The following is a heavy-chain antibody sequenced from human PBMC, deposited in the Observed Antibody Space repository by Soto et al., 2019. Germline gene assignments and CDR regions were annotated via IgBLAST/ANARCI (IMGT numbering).Heavy chain of an antibody. CDR2: INPNNGVT. J-gene: IGHJ4*02. CDR1: GYMFTGFY. CDR3: AAAAIPVAGRHPDF. Sequence: QVQLVQSGAEVKRPGASVKVSCKASGYMFTGFYLHWVRLAPGQGLEWMGWINPNNGVTTYAKTFQGRVTMTRDSSISTAYMELRSLRSDDTAVYFCAAAAIPVAGRHPDFWGQGTVVTVS. V-gene: IGHV1-2*02. D-gene: IGHD6-19*01.